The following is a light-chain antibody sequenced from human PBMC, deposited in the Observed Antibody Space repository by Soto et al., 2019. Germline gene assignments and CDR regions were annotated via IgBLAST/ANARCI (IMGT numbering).Light chain of an antibody. V-gene: IGLV7-46*01. CDR2: DTS. Sequence: QAVVTQEPSLTVSPGGTVTLTCGSSTGAVTSGHYPYWFQQKPGQAPRTLIYDTSNKHSWTPARFSGSLLGGKAALTLSGAQPEDEAEYYCFLSYSGARWVFGVGTKLTVL. J-gene: IGLJ3*02. CDR1: TGAVTSGHY. CDR3: FLSYSGARWV.